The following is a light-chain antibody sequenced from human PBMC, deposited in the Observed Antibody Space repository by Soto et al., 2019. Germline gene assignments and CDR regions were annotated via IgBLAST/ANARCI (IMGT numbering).Light chain of an antibody. J-gene: IGKJ3*01. CDR2: GAS. V-gene: IGKV3D-15*01. CDR3: QQYNNWPFT. Sequence: EIVMTQSPATLSVSPGERATLSCRASQSVSSNLAWYQQKPGQVPRLLIYGASTRATDIPARFSGSRSGTEFTLTISSLQSEDFAVYYCQQYNNWPFTFGPGTKVDIK. CDR1: QSVSSN.